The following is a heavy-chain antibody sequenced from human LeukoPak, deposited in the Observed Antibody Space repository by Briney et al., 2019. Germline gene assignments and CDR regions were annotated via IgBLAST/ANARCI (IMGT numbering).Heavy chain of an antibody. D-gene: IGHD1-26*01. Sequence: GGSLRLSCAASGFTFRHYAVHWVRQAPGKGLEWVSYISSSGSTIYYADSVKGRFTISRDNARNSLYLQMNSLRAEDTAVYYCARVGGSFDYWGQGTLVTVSS. CDR2: ISSSGSTI. CDR1: GFTFRHYA. J-gene: IGHJ4*02. CDR3: ARVGGSFDY. V-gene: IGHV3-11*01.